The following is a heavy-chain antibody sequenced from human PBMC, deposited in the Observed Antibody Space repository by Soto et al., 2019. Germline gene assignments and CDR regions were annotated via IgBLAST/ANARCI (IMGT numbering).Heavy chain of an antibody. CDR3: VRDLGRYFRSGYMHL. J-gene: IGHJ6*03. D-gene: IGHD3-9*01. Sequence: EVQLVESGGGLVKPGGSLRLSCTASGFAFNTYSMNWVRQAPGKGLEWVSSINEDSTYIYYADSLRGRITISRDNAKDSLFLQMNSLRPDDTAVYYCVRDLGRYFRSGYMHLRGDGATVTVSS. CDR1: GFAFNTYS. CDR2: INEDSTYI. V-gene: IGHV3-21*02.